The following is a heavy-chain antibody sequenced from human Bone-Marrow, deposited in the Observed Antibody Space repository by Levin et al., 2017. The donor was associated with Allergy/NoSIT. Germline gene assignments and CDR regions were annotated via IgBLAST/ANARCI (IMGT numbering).Heavy chain of an antibody. CDR3: AKADCGTVHWGVRDY. CDR2: ISGSGDAT. CDR1: GFTFNNHA. V-gene: IGHV3-23*01. J-gene: IGHJ4*02. Sequence: GGSLRLSCAASGFTFNNHAMSWVRQAPGKGLQWVSRISGSGDATSYADSVKGRFTISRDSSKNTLYLQMNALGDDDTAVYYCAKADCGTVHWGVRDYWGQGTRVTVAS. D-gene: IGHD2-21*01.